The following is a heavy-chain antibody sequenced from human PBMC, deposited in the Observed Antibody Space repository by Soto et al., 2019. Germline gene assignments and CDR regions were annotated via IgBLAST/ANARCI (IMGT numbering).Heavy chain of an antibody. Sequence: QVQLQESGPGLVKPSQTLSLTCTVSGGSISSGDYYWSWIRQPPGNGLEWIGYIYYSGSTYYNPSLKSRVTISVDTSKNQFSLKLSSVTAADTAVYYCASDYYDSSGYYYGAAFDIWGQGTMVTVSS. J-gene: IGHJ3*02. CDR2: IYYSGST. CDR1: GGSISSGDYY. D-gene: IGHD3-22*01. V-gene: IGHV4-30-4*01. CDR3: ASDYYDSSGYYYGAAFDI.